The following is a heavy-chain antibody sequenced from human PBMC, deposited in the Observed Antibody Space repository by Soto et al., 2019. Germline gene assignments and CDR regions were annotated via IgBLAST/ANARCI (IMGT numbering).Heavy chain of an antibody. V-gene: IGHV3-53*01. J-gene: IGHJ6*02. Sequence: QPGGALRLSCAASGFTVSSNYMSWVRQAPGKGLEWVSVIYSGGSTYYADSVKGRFTISRDNSKDTLYLQMNSLRAEDTAVYYCARALAAGPRRVSCIDVCGQRTSVTVS. CDR3: ARALAAGPRRVSCIDV. CDR1: GFTVSSNY. D-gene: IGHD6-13*01. CDR2: IYSGGST.